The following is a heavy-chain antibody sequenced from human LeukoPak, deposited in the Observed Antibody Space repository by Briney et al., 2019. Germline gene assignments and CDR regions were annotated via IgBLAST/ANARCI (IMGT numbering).Heavy chain of an antibody. Sequence: GGSLRLSCAASGFTFSSYWMHWVRQAPGKGLVWVSGIRSDGSTTSYADSVKGRFTISRDNAKNTLYLQMNSLRAEDTAVYYCARGTGPGYYPYWGQGTLVTVSS. J-gene: IGHJ4*02. D-gene: IGHD1-26*01. V-gene: IGHV3-74*01. CDR2: IRSDGSTT. CDR1: GFTFSSYW. CDR3: ARGTGPGYYPY.